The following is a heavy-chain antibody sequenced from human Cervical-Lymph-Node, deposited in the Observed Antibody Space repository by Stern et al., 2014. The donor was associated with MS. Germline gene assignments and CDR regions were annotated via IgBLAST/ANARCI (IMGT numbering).Heavy chain of an antibody. CDR1: GFTFSSYG. V-gene: IGHV3-30*03. D-gene: IGHD2-8*01. Sequence: VQLVESGGAVVQPGGSLRLSCAASGFTFSSYGMHWVRQAPGKGLEWVTVISYDGNHKYYAASVKGRFTISRDNSKNTLHLQMNSVTPDDTAIYYCARDYEDTSMLFDHWGQGTLVTVSS. CDR2: ISYDGNHK. J-gene: IGHJ4*02. CDR3: ARDYEDTSMLFDH.